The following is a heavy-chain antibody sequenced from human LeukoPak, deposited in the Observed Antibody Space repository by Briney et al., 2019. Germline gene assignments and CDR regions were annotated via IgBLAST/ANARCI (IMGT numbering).Heavy chain of an antibody. CDR3: AREAARYDAFDI. D-gene: IGHD6-6*01. Sequence: EASVKVSCKASGYTFTSYYMHWVRQATGQGLEWMGWMNPNSGNTGYAQKFQGRVTITRNTSISTAYMELSSLRSEDTAVYYCAREAARYDAFDIWGQGTMVTVSS. J-gene: IGHJ3*02. CDR1: GYTFTSYY. V-gene: IGHV1-8*03. CDR2: MNPNSGNT.